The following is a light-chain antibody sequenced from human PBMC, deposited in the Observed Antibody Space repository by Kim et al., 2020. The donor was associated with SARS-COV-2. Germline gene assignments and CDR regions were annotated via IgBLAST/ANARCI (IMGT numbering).Light chain of an antibody. V-gene: IGKV3-20*01. Sequence: EIVLTQSPGTLSLSPGERATLSCRASQSVSSNYLAWYQQKPGQGPRLLIYGASSRATGIPDRFSGSGSGTDFTLTISRLEPEDSAVYYCQQYGTSRTFGQGTKVEIK. CDR2: GAS. CDR1: QSVSSNY. J-gene: IGKJ1*01. CDR3: QQYGTSRT.